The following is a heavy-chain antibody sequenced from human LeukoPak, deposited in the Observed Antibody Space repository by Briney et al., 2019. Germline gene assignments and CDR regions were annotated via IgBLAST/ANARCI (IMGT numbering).Heavy chain of an antibody. Sequence: PGGSLRLSCAASGLTFDDYGMSWVRQAPGKGLEWVSGINWNGGSTGYADSVKRRFTISRYNDKNSLYLQMNSLRAEDTALYYCAREMPYGSGSQLTQLFDYWGQGTLVTVSS. D-gene: IGHD3-10*01. CDR3: AREMPYGSGSQLTQLFDY. V-gene: IGHV3-20*04. CDR1: GLTFDDYG. CDR2: INWNGGST. J-gene: IGHJ4*02.